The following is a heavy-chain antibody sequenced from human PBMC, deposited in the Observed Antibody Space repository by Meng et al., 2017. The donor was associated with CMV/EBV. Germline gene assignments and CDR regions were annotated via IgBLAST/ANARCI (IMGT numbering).Heavy chain of an antibody. Sequence: GSLRLSCAASGYTVSNNFMRWVRQAPGKGLEYVSTIYTGGSASYADSLEGRFTISRDISKNTVFLQMNSLRADDTALYYCVRDVRDWGQGTLVTVSS. CDR1: GYTVSNNF. CDR2: IYTGGSA. V-gene: IGHV3-66*02. J-gene: IGHJ4*02. CDR3: VRDVRD.